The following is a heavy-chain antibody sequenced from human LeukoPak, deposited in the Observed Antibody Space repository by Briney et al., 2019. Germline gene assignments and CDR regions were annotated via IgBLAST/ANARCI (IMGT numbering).Heavy chain of an antibody. J-gene: IGHJ4*02. CDR1: GNIFVNFG. CDR3: ARDSSAYTRHFDY. V-gene: IGHV1-18*01. CDR2: ISAYNGNT. Sequence: GASVKVSCKASGNIFVNFGISWVRQAPRQGLEWVGWISAYNGNTNYAQKFRGRVTMTTDTSTNTAYMELRNLGSDDTAMYFCARDSSAYTRHFDYWGQGSLVTVSS. D-gene: IGHD3-22*01.